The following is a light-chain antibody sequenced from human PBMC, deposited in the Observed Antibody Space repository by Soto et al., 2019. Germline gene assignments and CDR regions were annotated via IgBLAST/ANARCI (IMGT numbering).Light chain of an antibody. CDR2: KAS. Sequence: DIQMTQSPSTLSASVGDRVTITCRASQSISNWLAWYQQKPGKAPKLLIYKASSLESGVPSRFSGSGSGTEFTLTISSLQSEDFAVYYCQQYNNWPSWTFGQGTKVEIK. V-gene: IGKV1-5*03. CDR3: QQYNNWPSWT. J-gene: IGKJ1*01. CDR1: QSISNW.